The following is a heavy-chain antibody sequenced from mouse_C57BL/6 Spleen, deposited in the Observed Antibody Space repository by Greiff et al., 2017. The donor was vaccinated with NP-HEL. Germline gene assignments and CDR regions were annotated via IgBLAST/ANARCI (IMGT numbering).Heavy chain of an antibody. CDR3: ARGYYGIYYYAMDY. V-gene: IGHV1-64*01. CDR2: IHPNSGST. J-gene: IGHJ4*01. Sequence: QVQLKQPGAELVKPGASVKLSCKASGYTFTSYWMHWVKQRPGQGLEWIGMIHPNSGSTNYNEKFKSKATLTVDKSSSTAYMQLSSLTSEDSAVYYCARGYYGIYYYAMDYWGQGTSVTVSS. CDR1: GYTFTSYW. D-gene: IGHD1-2*01.